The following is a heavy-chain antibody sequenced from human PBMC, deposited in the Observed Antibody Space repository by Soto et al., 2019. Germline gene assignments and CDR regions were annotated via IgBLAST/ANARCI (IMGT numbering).Heavy chain of an antibody. D-gene: IGHD6-19*01. V-gene: IGHV4-39*01. Sequence: PSETLSLTCTVSGGSISSISYYWGWIRQPPGKGLEWIGSIYYSGSTYYNPSLKSRVTISVDTSKNQFSLKLSSVTAADTAVYYCARTRAVWFDPWGQGTLVTVSS. CDR1: GGSISSISYY. CDR2: IYYSGST. J-gene: IGHJ5*02. CDR3: ARTRAVWFDP.